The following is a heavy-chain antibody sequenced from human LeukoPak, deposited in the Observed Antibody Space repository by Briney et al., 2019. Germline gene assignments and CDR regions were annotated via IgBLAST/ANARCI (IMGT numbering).Heavy chain of an antibody. Sequence: ASVKVSCTASGYTFTGYYMHWVRQAPGQGLEWMGWINPNSGGTNYAQKFQGRVTMTRDTSISTAYMELSRLRSDDTAVYYCARDMPAAARSFDYWGQGTLVTVSS. D-gene: IGHD2-2*01. V-gene: IGHV1-2*02. CDR3: ARDMPAAARSFDY. CDR2: INPNSGGT. J-gene: IGHJ4*02. CDR1: GYTFTGYY.